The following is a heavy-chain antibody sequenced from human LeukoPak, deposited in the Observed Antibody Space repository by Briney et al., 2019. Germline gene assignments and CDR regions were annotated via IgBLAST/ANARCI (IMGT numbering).Heavy chain of an antibody. CDR3: ARSDYCGGDCYSSLSNY. CDR2: ISISSSYI. D-gene: IGHD2-21*02. CDR1: GFTFRRYS. V-gene: IGHV3-21*01. Sequence: PGGSLRLSCAASGFTFRRYSMNRVRQAPGKGLEWVSSISISSSYIYYADSVKGRFTISRDNAKNSLYLQMNSLRAEDTAVYFCARSDYCGGDCYSSLSNYWGQGTLVTVSS. J-gene: IGHJ4*02.